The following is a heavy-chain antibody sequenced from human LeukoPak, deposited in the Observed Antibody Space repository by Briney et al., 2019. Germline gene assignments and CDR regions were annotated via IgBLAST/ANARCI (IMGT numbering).Heavy chain of an antibody. CDR2: INPNSGGT. Sequence: ASVKVSCKASGYTFTGYYMHWVRQAPGQGLEWMGWINPNSGGTNYAQKFQGRVTMTRDTSISTAYMELSRLRSDDTAVYYCARALEYCTNGVCYDYFDYWGREPWSPSPQ. CDR3: ARALEYCTNGVCYDYFDY. CDR1: GYTFTGYY. V-gene: IGHV1-2*02. D-gene: IGHD2-8*01. J-gene: IGHJ4*02.